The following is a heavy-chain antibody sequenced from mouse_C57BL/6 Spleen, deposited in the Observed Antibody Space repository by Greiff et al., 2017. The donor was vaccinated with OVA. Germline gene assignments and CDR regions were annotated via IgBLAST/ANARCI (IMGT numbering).Heavy chain of an antibody. CDR2: IDPEDGET. V-gene: IGHV14-2*01. Sequence: EVKLVESGAELVKPGASVKLSCTASGFNIKDYYMHWVKQRTEQGLEWIGRIDPEDGETKYAPKFQGKATITADTSSNTAYLQLSSLTSEDTAVYYCARWDTTVVANFDYWGQGTTLTVSS. J-gene: IGHJ2*01. CDR3: ARWDTTVVANFDY. CDR1: GFNIKDYY. D-gene: IGHD1-1*01.